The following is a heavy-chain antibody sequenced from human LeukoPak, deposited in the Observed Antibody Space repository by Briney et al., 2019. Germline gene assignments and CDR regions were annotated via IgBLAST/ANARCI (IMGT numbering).Heavy chain of an antibody. CDR3: AKERFTMVRYRSPDAFDI. CDR2: ISSSGGTI. J-gene: IGHJ3*02. D-gene: IGHD3-10*01. Sequence: GGSLRLSCAASGFSFSDYYMSWIRQAPGKGLEWVSYISSSGGTIYYADSVKGRFTISRDNAKNSLYLQMNSLRAEDTAVYYCAKERFTMVRYRSPDAFDIWGQGTMVTVSS. V-gene: IGHV3-11*04. CDR1: GFSFSDYY.